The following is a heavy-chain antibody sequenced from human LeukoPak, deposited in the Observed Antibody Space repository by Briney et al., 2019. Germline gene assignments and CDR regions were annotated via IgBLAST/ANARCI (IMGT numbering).Heavy chain of an antibody. J-gene: IGHJ3*02. CDR3: ARDPTFLLSDVGAFDI. V-gene: IGHV3-21*01. D-gene: IGHD2/OR15-2a*01. Sequence: GGSLRLSCAASGFTFSSYSMNWVRQAPGKGLEWVSSISSSSSYIYYADSVKGRFTISRDNAKNSLYLQMNSLRAEDTAVYYCARDPTFLLSDVGAFDIWGQGTMVTVSS. CDR2: ISSSSSYI. CDR1: GFTFSSYS.